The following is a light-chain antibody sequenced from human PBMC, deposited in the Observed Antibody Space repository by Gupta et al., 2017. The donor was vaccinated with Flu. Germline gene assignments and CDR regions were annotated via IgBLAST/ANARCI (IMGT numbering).Light chain of an antibody. CDR3: QQRSNWFT. Sequence: EIVLTQSPATRSLSPGESATLSCRASQSVRTYLAWYQQKGGQAPRLLLYDASKRATGVPARFSGSGSGTDFTLNISSLEPEDFAVYYCQQRSNWFTFGGGTKVEI. J-gene: IGKJ4*01. CDR2: DAS. CDR1: QSVRTY. V-gene: IGKV3-11*01.